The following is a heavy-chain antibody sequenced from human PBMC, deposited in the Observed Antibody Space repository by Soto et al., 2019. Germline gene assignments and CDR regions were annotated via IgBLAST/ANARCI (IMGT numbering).Heavy chain of an antibody. V-gene: IGHV4-31*03. J-gene: IGHJ5*02. CDR1: GGSISSGGYY. CDR3: ARSWWYYDSSGYCWFDP. CDR2: IYYSGST. Sequence: SETLSLTCTVSGGSISSGGYYWSWIRQHPGKGLEWIGYIYYSGSTYYNPSLKSRVTISVDTSKNQFSLKLSSVTAAAQAVYYCARSWWYYDSSGYCWFDPWGQGTLVTVSS. D-gene: IGHD3-22*01.